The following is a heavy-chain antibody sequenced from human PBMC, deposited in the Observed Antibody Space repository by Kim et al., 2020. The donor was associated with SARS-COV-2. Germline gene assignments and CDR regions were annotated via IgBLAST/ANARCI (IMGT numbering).Heavy chain of an antibody. V-gene: IGHV4-34*01. CDR3: ARGRRFGQYYFDY. CDR1: GGSFSGYY. CDR2: INHSGST. Sequence: SETLSLTCAVYGGSFSGYYWSWIRQPPGKGLEWIGEINHSGSTNYNPSLKSRVTISVDTSKNQFSLKLSSVTAADTAVYYCARGRRFGQYYFDYWGQGT. J-gene: IGHJ4*02. D-gene: IGHD3-10*01.